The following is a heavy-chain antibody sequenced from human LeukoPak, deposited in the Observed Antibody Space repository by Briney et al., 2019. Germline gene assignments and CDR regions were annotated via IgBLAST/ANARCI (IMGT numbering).Heavy chain of an antibody. J-gene: IGHJ4*02. D-gene: IGHD2-2*01. CDR2: ISWNSGSI. V-gene: IGHV3-9*01. Sequence: AGGSLRLSCAASGFTFDDYAMHWVRQAPGKGLEWVSGISWNSGSIGYADSVKGRFTISRDNSKNTLYLQMNRLRAEDTAVYYCAKGSRGSCSRTYCYPFDYWGQGTLVTVSS. CDR1: GFTFDDYA. CDR3: AKGSRGSCSRTYCYPFDY.